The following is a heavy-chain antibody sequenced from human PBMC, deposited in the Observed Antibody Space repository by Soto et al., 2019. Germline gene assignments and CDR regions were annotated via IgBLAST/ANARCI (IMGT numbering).Heavy chain of an antibody. D-gene: IGHD1-26*01. J-gene: IGHJ6*02. Sequence: GASVKVSCKASGGTFSSYAISWVRQAPGQGLEWMGGIIPIFGTANYAQKFQGRVTITADESTSTAYMELSSLRSEDTAVYYCARGPEIKSLPYSGSYYPYYYYYGMDVWGQGTTVTVSS. V-gene: IGHV1-69*13. CDR1: GGTFSSYA. CDR2: IIPIFGTA. CDR3: ARGPEIKSLPYSGSYYPYYYYYGMDV.